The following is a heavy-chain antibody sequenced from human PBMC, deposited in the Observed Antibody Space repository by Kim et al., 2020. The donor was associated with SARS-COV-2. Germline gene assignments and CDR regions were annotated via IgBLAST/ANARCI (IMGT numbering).Heavy chain of an antibody. J-gene: IGHJ4*02. CDR2: IYYSGST. CDR3: ARHVSYYDILTGPLATQYYFDY. D-gene: IGHD3-9*01. Sequence: SETLSLTCTVSGGSISSSSYYWGLIRQPPGKGLEWIGSIYYSGSTYYNPSLKSRVTISVDTSKNQFSLKLSSVTAADTAVYYCARHVSYYDILTGPLATQYYFDYWGQGTLVTVSS. V-gene: IGHV4-39*01. CDR1: GGSISSSSYY.